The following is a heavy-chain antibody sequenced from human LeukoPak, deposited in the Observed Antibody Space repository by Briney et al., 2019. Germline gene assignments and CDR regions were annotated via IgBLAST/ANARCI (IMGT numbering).Heavy chain of an antibody. J-gene: IGHJ4*02. Sequence: SETLSLTCTVSGGSISSSSYYWGWIRQPPGKGLEWIGSIYYSGSTYYNPSLKSRVTISVDTSKNQFSLKLSSVTAADTAVYYCASLDILTGSSGDPPDYWGQGTLVTVSS. V-gene: IGHV4-39*07. CDR3: ASLDILTGSSGDPPDY. CDR1: GGSISSSSYY. D-gene: IGHD3-9*01. CDR2: IYYSGST.